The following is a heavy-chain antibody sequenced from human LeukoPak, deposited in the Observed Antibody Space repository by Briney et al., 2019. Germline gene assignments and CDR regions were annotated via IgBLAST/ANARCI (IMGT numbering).Heavy chain of an antibody. CDR2: IYYSGST. CDR3: ARVDTAMVTFDY. D-gene: IGHD5-18*01. V-gene: IGHV4-39*07. Sequence: SETLSLTCTVSGGSISSSSYYWGWIRQPPGKGLEWIGSIYYSGSTYYNPPLKSRVTISVDTSKNQFSLKLSSVTAADTAVYYCARVDTAMVTFDYWGQGTLVTVSS. CDR1: GGSISSSSYY. J-gene: IGHJ4*02.